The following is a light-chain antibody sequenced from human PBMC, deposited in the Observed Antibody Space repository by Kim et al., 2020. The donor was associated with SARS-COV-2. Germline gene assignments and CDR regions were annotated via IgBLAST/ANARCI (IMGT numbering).Light chain of an antibody. CDR2: GKN. V-gene: IGLV3-19*01. J-gene: IGLJ2*01. CDR1: SLRSYY. CDR3: NSRGSNDNVL. Sequence: AMGQKVRITCQGDSLRSYYATWYQQKPGQAPIVVIYGKNNRPSGIPDRFSGSSSGDTASLTITGTQAGDEADYYCNSRGSNDNVLFGGGTKLTVL.